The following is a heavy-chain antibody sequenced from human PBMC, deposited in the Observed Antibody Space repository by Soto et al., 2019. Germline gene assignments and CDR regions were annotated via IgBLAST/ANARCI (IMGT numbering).Heavy chain of an antibody. D-gene: IGHD2-2*01. V-gene: IGHV4-59*01. J-gene: IGHJ6*02. Sequence: SETLSLTCTVSGGSISSYYWSWIRQPPGKGLEWIGYIHYSGSPNYNPSLKTRVTISVDTSKNQFSLRLSSVTAADTAVYYCARDNYCITTSCYYGMDVWGQGTTVTVS. CDR1: GGSISSYY. CDR3: ARDNYCITTSCYYGMDV. CDR2: IHYSGSP.